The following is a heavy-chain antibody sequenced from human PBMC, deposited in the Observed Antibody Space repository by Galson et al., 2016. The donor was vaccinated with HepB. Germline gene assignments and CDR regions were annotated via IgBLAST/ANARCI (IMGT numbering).Heavy chain of an antibody. CDR1: GYTFTDYY. CDR3: ARESRADISIFGVVPRKYYFDY. J-gene: IGHJ4*01. D-gene: IGHD3-3*01. V-gene: IGHV1-2*04. Sequence: SVKVSCKASGYTFTDYYIHWVRQAPGQGLEWMGWINPNNGVTIYAQKFQAWVTLTRDTSINTTYMALPRLRSDDTAMYYCARESRADISIFGVVPRKYYFDYWGQGALVTVSS. CDR2: INPNNGVT.